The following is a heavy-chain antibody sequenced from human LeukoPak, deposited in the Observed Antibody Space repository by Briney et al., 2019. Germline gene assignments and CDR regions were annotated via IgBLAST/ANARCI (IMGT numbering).Heavy chain of an antibody. CDR2: MNPNSGKT. D-gene: IGHD6-6*01. J-gene: IGHJ5*02. CDR1: GYTFTSYD. CDR3: ARGQVAARRTNWFDP. V-gene: IGHV1-8*01. Sequence: ASVKVSCKASGYTFTSYDINWVRQATGQGLEWMGWMNPNSGKTGYAQKFQGRVTMTRNTSISTAYMELSSLRSEDTAVYYCARGQVAARRTNWFDPWGQGTLVTVSS.